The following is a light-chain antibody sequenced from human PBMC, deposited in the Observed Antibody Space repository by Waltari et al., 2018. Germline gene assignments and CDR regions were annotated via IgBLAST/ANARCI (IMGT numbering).Light chain of an antibody. Sequence: QSALAQPASVSGSPGQSITIPCPGTSSDIGRSHYLSWFQQHPGKAPKLMMYDVRNRPSGVSNRFSGSKSDYTASLTISGLQAEDEAVYFCNSFTSSNTVIFGGGTKLTV. CDR3: NSFTSSNTVI. CDR2: DVR. CDR1: SSDIGRSHY. J-gene: IGLJ2*01. V-gene: IGLV2-14*03.